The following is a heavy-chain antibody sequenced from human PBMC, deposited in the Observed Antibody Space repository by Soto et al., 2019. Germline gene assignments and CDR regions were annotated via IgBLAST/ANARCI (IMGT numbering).Heavy chain of an antibody. V-gene: IGHV3-33*01. CDR3: ARGSGNRGWGRYYGVDV. D-gene: IGHD3-10*01. J-gene: IGHJ6*02. CDR1: GFTFSSYG. Sequence: QVQLVESGGGVVQPGRSLRLSCEASGFTFSSYGMHWVRQAPGKGLEWVAVIWYDGNNKYYADSVEGRFTISRDNSKNTLYLQMNSLRAEDTAVYYCARGSGNRGWGRYYGVDVWGQGTTVTVSS. CDR2: IWYDGNNK.